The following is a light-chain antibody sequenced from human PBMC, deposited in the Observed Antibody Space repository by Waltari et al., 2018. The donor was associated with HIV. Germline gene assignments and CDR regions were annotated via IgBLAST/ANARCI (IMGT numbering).Light chain of an antibody. Sequence: IQLTQSPSFVSASVGHRVNISCRASQDISSDLAWYQHRSGRAPKLLIHSASTLQSGVPSSFSGRGSGTEFTLTIISPQAEDLATYYCQQLHTYPRTFGPGTKVEVK. V-gene: IGKV1-9*01. CDR3: QQLHTYPRT. J-gene: IGKJ1*01. CDR1: QDISSD. CDR2: SAS.